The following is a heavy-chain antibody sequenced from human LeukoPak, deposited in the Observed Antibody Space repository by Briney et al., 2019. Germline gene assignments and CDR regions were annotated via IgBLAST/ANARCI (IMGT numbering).Heavy chain of an antibody. CDR1: GGSFSGYY. J-gene: IGHJ4*02. CDR3: ARAVGATMSFDY. D-gene: IGHD1-26*01. CDR2: IYYSGST. V-gene: IGHV4-59*01. Sequence: SETLSLTCAVYGGSFSGYYWSWIRQPPGKGLEWIGYIYYSGSTNYNPSLKSRVTISVDTSKNQFSLKLSSVTAADTAVYYCARAVGATMSFDYWGQGTLVTVSS.